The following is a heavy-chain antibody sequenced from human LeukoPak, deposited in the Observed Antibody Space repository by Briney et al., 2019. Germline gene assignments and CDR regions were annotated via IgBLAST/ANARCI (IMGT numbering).Heavy chain of an antibody. V-gene: IGHV4-38-2*01. CDR1: GYSISNGYH. CDR2: IHHSGST. D-gene: IGHD5/OR15-5a*01. Sequence: PSQTLSLTCAVSGYSISNGYHWGWIRQTPGKGLEWIVSIHHSGSTYYNPSLKSRVTILVDTSKNQFSLKLSSVTAADTAVYYCARHLVYNWFDPWGQGTLVTVSS. J-gene: IGHJ5*02. CDR3: ARHLVYNWFDP.